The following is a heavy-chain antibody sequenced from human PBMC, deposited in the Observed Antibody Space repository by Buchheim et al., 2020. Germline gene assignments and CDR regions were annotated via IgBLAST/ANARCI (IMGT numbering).Heavy chain of an antibody. CDR2: ISGSGGST. D-gene: IGHD6-19*01. CDR3: AKDGEGDSSGFVLDH. V-gene: IGHV3-23*01. Sequence: EVQLLESGGGLVQPGGSLRLSCAASGFTFSSYAMTWVRQAPGKGLEWVSGISGSGGSTYYADSVKGRLTISRDNSKTTLYLQMNSLRAEDTAVYHCAKDGEGDSSGFVLDHWGQGTL. J-gene: IGHJ4*02. CDR1: GFTFSSYA.